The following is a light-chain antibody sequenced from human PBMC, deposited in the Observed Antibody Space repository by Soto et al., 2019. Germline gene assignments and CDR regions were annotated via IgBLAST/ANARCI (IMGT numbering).Light chain of an antibody. CDR2: GAS. Sequence: EIVMTQYQGTLYVSPGERATLSCRASQSVSSHLACYQQKPFQAPRLLIYGASTTPTGIPARFSGGGSWIEFTLTISSLQAEDFAVYYCQQYNNWPPYTFGQGTKLEIK. J-gene: IGKJ2*01. CDR1: QSVSSH. V-gene: IGKV3-15*01. CDR3: QQYNNWPPYT.